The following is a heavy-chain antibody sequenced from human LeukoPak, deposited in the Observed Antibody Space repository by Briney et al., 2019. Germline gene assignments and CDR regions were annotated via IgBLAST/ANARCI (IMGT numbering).Heavy chain of an antibody. J-gene: IGHJ5*02. CDR2: ISSSSSYI. Sequence: GGSLRLSCAASGFTFSSYSMNWVRQAPGKGLEWVSSISSSSSYIYYADSVKGRFTISRDNSKNTLYLQMNSLRVEDTAVYYCARRAAAGTMGFGWFDPWGQGTLVTVSS. V-gene: IGHV3-21*01. CDR1: GFTFSSYS. D-gene: IGHD6-13*01. CDR3: ARRAAAGTMGFGWFDP.